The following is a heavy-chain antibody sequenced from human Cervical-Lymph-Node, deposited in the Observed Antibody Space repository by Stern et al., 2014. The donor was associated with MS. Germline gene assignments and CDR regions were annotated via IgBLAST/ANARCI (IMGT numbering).Heavy chain of an antibody. CDR3: ARDMSDFWSDYGHNWFDP. Sequence: QVQLVESGSELKKPGASVKVSCKASGYSFTKYLINWVRQAPGQGLEWMGWINTKTGAPTYAPGFAGRVIMSMDTSIRTAYMEISRLQSEDTAVYYCARDMSDFWSDYGHNWFDPWGQGTQVIVSS. V-gene: IGHV7-4-1*02. CDR1: GYSFTKYL. D-gene: IGHD3-3*01. J-gene: IGHJ5*02. CDR2: INTKTGAP.